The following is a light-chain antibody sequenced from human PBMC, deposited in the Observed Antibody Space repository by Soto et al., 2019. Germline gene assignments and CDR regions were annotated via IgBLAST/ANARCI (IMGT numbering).Light chain of an antibody. CDR2: GNR. CDR3: QAYDYSLTASV. CDR1: SSNLGAGYD. Sequence: SVLTQPPSVSGAPGQRVTLSCTGNSSNLGAGYDVHWYQQLPGAAPKLVIFGNRNRPSGVPERFSGSKSGTSASLALTGLQAEDEAHYYCQAYDYSLTASVFGGGTKLTVL. J-gene: IGLJ3*02. V-gene: IGLV1-40*01.